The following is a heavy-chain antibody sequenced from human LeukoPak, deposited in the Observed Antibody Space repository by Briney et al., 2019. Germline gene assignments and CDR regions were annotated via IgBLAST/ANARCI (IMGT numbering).Heavy chain of an antibody. Sequence: GGSLTLSCAASGFTFSSYEMNWVRQAPGKGLEWVSYISSSGSTIYYADSAKGRFTISRDNAKNSLYLQMNSLRAEDTAVYYCARERGYSGHNSDWGQGTLVTVSS. CDR2: ISSSGSTI. CDR1: GFTFSSYE. D-gene: IGHD5-12*01. J-gene: IGHJ4*02. CDR3: ARERGYSGHNSD. V-gene: IGHV3-48*03.